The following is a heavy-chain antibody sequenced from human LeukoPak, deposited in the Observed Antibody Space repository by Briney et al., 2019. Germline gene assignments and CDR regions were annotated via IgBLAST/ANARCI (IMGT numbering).Heavy chain of an antibody. Sequence: SETLSLTCTITSGSINGHYWSWIRQPAGKEMQWIGRIYTSGATNYNPSFKSRVTMSIDTSKKEFTLKLTSVTAADTAMYYCARDQYFDFWSSNATPYYFDYWGQGSLVTVSS. J-gene: IGHJ4*02. CDR2: IYTSGAT. CDR1: SGSINGHY. V-gene: IGHV4-4*07. D-gene: IGHD3-3*01. CDR3: ARDQYFDFWSSNATPYYFDY.